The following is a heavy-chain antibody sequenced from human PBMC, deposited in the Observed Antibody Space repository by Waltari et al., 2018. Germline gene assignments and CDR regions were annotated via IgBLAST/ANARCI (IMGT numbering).Heavy chain of an antibody. CDR2: IQQNGSEK. J-gene: IGHJ5*02. CDR1: GFTFSQSW. CDR3: ARDLVATPP. Sequence: EVQLVESGGDLVQPGGSLRLSCAASGFTFSQSWMTWVGQTPGKGLEWVGNIQQNGSEKWYADSVRGRFTISRDNAMNSLYLQMNSLRVEDTAVYYCARDLVATPPWGQGTLVTVSS. D-gene: IGHD2-21*02. V-gene: IGHV3-7*01.